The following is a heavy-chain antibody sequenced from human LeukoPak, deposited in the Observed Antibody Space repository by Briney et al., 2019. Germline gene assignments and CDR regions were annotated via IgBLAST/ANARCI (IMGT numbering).Heavy chain of an antibody. CDR3: TVRSSI. V-gene: IGHV3-15*01. CDR1: GLTFSNVW. Sequence: GGSLRLSCVASGLTFSNVWMSWLRQAPGKGLEWVGRIHTNIDGGIIDYAAPVRGRFTISRDDSKNTLYLQMNSLKTEDTAMYYCTVRSSIWGQGTLVTVSS. J-gene: IGHJ4*02. CDR2: IHTNIDGGII. D-gene: IGHD6-13*01.